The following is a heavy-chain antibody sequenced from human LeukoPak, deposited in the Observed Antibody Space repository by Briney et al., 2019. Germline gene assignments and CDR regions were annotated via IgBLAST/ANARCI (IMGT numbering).Heavy chain of an antibody. V-gene: IGHV3-30-3*01. J-gene: IGHJ4*02. CDR2: ISYDGSNK. CDR3: ARETGSAVGSTDFDY. Sequence: GGSLRLSCAASGFTFSSYAMHWVRQAPGKGLEWVAVISYDGSNKYYADSVKGRFTISRDNSKNTLYLQMNSLRAEDTAVYYCARETGSAVGSTDFDYWGQGTLVSVSS. CDR1: GFTFSSYA. D-gene: IGHD4-17*01.